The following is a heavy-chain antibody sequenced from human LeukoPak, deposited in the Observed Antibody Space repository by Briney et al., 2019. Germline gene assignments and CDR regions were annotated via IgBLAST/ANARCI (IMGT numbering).Heavy chain of an antibody. D-gene: IGHD2-21*02. CDR3: ARVSYCGGDCSTGAFDI. V-gene: IGHV1-69*05. CDR1: GGTSSSYA. J-gene: IGHJ3*02. CDR2: IIPIFGTA. Sequence: SVKVSCKASGGTSSSYAISWVRQAPGQGLEWMGGIIPIFGTANYAQKFQGRVTITTDESPSTAYMELSSLRSEDTAVYYCARVSYCGGDCSTGAFDIWGQGTMVTVPS.